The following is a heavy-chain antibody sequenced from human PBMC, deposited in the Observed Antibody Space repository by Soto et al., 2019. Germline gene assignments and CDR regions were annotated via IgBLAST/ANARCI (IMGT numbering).Heavy chain of an antibody. D-gene: IGHD3-22*01. Sequence: GGSLRLSCAASGFTFSSYAMNWVRQAPGKGLEWVSVISGSGGSTYYADSVKGRFTISRDNSKNTLYLQMNSLRAEDTAVYYCAKDAITTMIVVFMNFDYWGQGTLVTV. J-gene: IGHJ4*02. V-gene: IGHV3-23*01. CDR2: ISGSGGST. CDR3: AKDAITTMIVVFMNFDY. CDR1: GFTFSSYA.